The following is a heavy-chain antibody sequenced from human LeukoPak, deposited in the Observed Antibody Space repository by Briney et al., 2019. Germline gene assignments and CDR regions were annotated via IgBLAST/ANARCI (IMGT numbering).Heavy chain of an antibody. J-gene: IGHJ4*02. CDR2: INSDGSST. CDR3: ARDRGSGWYYFDY. Sequence: GGSLRLSCAASGFTFSSYWMHWVRQAPGKGLVWVSRINSDGSSTSYADSVKGRFTISRDNAKNTLYLQMNSLRAEDTAAYYCARDRGSGWYYFDYWGQGTLVTVSS. V-gene: IGHV3-74*01. D-gene: IGHD6-19*01. CDR1: GFTFSSYW.